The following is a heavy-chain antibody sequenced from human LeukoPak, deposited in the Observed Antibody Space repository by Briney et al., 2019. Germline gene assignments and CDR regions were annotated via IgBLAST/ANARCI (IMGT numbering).Heavy chain of an antibody. D-gene: IGHD5-12*01. CDR2: IRYDGSNK. CDR1: GFTFSSYG. J-gene: IGHJ4*02. Sequence: GGSLRLSCAASGFTFSSYGMHWVRQAPGKGLEWVAFIRYDGSNKYYADSVKGRFTISRDNSKNTLYLQMNSLRAEDTAVYYCAKPTDGYIVAPVDCWGQGTLVTVSS. CDR3: AKPTDGYIVAPVDC. V-gene: IGHV3-30*02.